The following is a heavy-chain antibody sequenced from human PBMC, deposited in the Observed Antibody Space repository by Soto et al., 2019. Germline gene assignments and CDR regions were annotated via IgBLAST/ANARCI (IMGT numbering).Heavy chain of an antibody. CDR3: AREFGVVISPMDV. CDR2: IWYDGSNK. D-gene: IGHD3-3*01. V-gene: IGHV3-33*01. J-gene: IGHJ6*04. Sequence: PRLSCAASGFTFSSYGMHWVRQAPGKGLEWVAVIWYDGSNKYYADSVKGRFTISRDNSKNTLYLQMNSLRAEDTAVYYCAREFGVVISPMDVWGKGTRVTVSS. CDR1: GFTFSSYG.